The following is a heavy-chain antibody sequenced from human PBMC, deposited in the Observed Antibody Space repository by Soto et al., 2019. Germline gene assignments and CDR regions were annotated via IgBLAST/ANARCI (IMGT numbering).Heavy chain of an antibody. V-gene: IGHV1-69*13. J-gene: IGHJ4*02. CDR2: IIPRFGTT. Sequence: SVKVSCKASGDSFTKYTVNWVRQAPRQVLEWMGGIIPRFGTTNYAPTLQDRVTITADASMNTVYMELSSLISDDTALYYCARGRGLYNSGRSQLDSWGQGTLVTVSS. D-gene: IGHD1-1*01. CDR1: GDSFTKYT. CDR3: ARGRGLYNSGRSQLDS.